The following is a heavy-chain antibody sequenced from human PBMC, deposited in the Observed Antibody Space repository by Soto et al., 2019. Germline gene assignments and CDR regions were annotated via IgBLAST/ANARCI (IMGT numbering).Heavy chain of an antibody. D-gene: IGHD1-26*01. Sequence: QVQLVESGGGLVKPGGSLRLSCAASGFTFSDYSMTWIRLAPGKGLEWVSYITRSGRTIYYADSVKGRLTISRDNAKKSLYRKMNGLRAEDRAVYYCAREGGRAWDLDYWGQGTLVTVSS. J-gene: IGHJ4*02. CDR3: AREGGRAWDLDY. V-gene: IGHV3-11*01. CDR2: ITRSGRTI. CDR1: GFTFSDYS.